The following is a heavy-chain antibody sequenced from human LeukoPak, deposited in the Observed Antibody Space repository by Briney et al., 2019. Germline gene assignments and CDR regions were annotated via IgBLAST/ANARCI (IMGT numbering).Heavy chain of an antibody. CDR1: GGSISSGGYY. D-gene: IGHD3-22*01. V-gene: IGHV4-31*03. J-gene: IGHJ2*01. CDR2: IYYSGST. Sequence: SETLSLTCTVSGGSISSGGYYWSWIRQHPGKGLEWIGYIYYSGSTYYNPSLKSRVTISVDTSKNQFSLKLSSVTAADTAVYYCARGTRDYDSTSDWYFDLWGRGTLVTVSS. CDR3: ARGTRDYDSTSDWYFDL.